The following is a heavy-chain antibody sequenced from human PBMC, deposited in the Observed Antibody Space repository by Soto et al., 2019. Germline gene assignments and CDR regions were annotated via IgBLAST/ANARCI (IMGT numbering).Heavy chain of an antibody. Sequence: EVKLLESRGGLVQPGGSLRLSCAASGFTFSSYAMNWVRQAPGKGLEWVSGISGSGGSAYYADSVKGRFTISRDNSKNTLYLQMNSLRVEDTAVYYCAKRGVGYYYYGMDVWGQGTTVTVSS. CDR1: GFTFSSYA. CDR2: ISGSGGSA. J-gene: IGHJ6*02. V-gene: IGHV3-23*01. CDR3: AKRGVGYYYYGMDV. D-gene: IGHD3-10*01.